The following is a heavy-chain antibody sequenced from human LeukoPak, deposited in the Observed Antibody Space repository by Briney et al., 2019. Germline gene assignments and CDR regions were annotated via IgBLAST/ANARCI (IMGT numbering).Heavy chain of an antibody. CDR2: INQDGSEK. J-gene: IGHJ3*02. Sequence: PGGSLRLSCAASEFTFSRYWMTWVRQAPGKGLEWVANINQDGSEKYYVDSVKGRFTISRDNAKNSLYLQMNSLRVEDTAVYYCARGSRFGVVERDAFDIWGQGTMVTVSS. CDR1: EFTFSRYW. D-gene: IGHD3-3*01. V-gene: IGHV3-7*01. CDR3: ARGSRFGVVERDAFDI.